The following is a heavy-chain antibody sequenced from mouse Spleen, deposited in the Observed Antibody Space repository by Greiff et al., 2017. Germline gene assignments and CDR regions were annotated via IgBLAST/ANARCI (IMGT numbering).Heavy chain of an antibody. J-gene: IGHJ4*01. D-gene: IGHD2-4*01. V-gene: IGHV1-82*01. CDR1: GYAFSSSW. CDR3: ARGGDYEWMDY. Sequence: QVQLQQSGPELVKPGASVKISCKASGYAFSSSWMNWVKQRPGKGLEWIGRIYPGDGDTNYNGKFKGKATLTADKSSSTAYMQLSSLTSEDSAVYFCARGGDYEWMDYWGQGTSVTVSS. CDR2: IYPGDGDT.